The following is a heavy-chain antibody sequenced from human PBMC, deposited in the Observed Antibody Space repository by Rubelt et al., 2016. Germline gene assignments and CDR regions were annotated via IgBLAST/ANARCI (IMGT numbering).Heavy chain of an antibody. CDR2: INHSGNT. J-gene: IGHJ4*02. Sequence: QLQLQESGSGLVKPSQTLSLTCALSGGSIRRGDFHWAWIRQPPGKGLEWVGEINHSGNTNYNPSLKTRVTISVDPSKSQASLKLSSVTAAETAIYYCARRVTTYYYVDHWGRGTLVTVSS. V-gene: IGHV4-30-2*01. CDR3: ARRVTTYYYVDH. D-gene: IGHD2/OR15-2a*01. CDR1: GGSIRRGDFH.